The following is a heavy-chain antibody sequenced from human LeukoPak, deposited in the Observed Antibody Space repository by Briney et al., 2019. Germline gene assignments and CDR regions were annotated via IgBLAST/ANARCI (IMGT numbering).Heavy chain of an antibody. D-gene: IGHD3-10*01. CDR2: ISGDGGST. J-gene: IGHJ4*02. V-gene: IGHV3-43*02. Sequence: QPGGSLRLSCAASGFTVSSNYMSWVRQAPGKGLEWVSLISGDGGSTYYADSVKGRFTISRDNSKNSLYLQMNSLRTEDTALYYCAKAWFGERSGGGFDYWGQGTLVTVSS. CDR3: AKAWFGERSGGGFDY. CDR1: GFTVSSNY.